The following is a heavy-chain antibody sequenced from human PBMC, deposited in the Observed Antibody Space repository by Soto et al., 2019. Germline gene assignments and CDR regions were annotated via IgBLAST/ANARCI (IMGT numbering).Heavy chain of an antibody. V-gene: IGHV4-34*01. CDR2: INHSGST. CDR1: GGSFSGYY. CDR3: ARFGPYYYGSGSSSTYYFDY. Sequence: PSETLSLTCAVYGGSFSGYYWSWIRQPPGKGLEWIGEINHSGSTNYNPSLKSRVTISVDTSKNQFSLKLSSVTAADTAVYYCARFGPYYYGSGSSSTYYFDYWGQGTLVTVSS. J-gene: IGHJ4*02. D-gene: IGHD3-10*01.